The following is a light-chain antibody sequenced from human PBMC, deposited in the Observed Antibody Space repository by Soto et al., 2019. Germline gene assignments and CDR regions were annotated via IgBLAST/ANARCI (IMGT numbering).Light chain of an antibody. Sequence: QSVTISCTGTSSDVCNYNYVSWYQHRPGKAPKLMMSDVSKRTSGVPDRFSGSKYANTAYLTISWLQAEAEADYLCCSFADSPYVFGSGNKVTVL. CDR2: DVS. CDR3: CSFADSPYV. V-gene: IGLV2-11*01. J-gene: IGLJ1*01. CDR1: SSDVCNYNY.